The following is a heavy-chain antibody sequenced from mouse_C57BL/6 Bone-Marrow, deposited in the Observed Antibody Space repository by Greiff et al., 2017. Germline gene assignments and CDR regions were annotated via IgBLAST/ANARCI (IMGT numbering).Heavy chain of an antibody. Sequence: QVQLKQPGAELVMPGASVKLSCKASGYTFTSYWMHWVKQRPGQGLEWIGEIDPSDSYTNYNQKFKGKSTLTVDKSSSTAYMQLSSLTSEDSAVYYCARAYYGSSPYYAMDYWGQGTSVTVSS. D-gene: IGHD1-1*01. CDR1: GYTFTSYW. CDR2: IDPSDSYT. J-gene: IGHJ4*01. CDR3: ARAYYGSSPYYAMDY. V-gene: IGHV1-69*01.